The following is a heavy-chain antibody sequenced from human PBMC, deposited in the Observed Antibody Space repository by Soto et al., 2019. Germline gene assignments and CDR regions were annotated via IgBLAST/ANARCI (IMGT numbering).Heavy chain of an antibody. V-gene: IGHV3-74*01. Sequence: EVQLVESGGGLVQPGGSLRLSCAASGFTFSSYWMHWVRQAPGKGLVWVSRINSDGSSTSYADSVKGRFTISRDNAKNTLYLQMNSLRAEDTAAYYCASGHDYGMFDPWGQGTLVTVSS. CDR3: ASGHDYGMFDP. J-gene: IGHJ5*02. CDR2: INSDGSST. D-gene: IGHD4-17*01. CDR1: GFTFSSYW.